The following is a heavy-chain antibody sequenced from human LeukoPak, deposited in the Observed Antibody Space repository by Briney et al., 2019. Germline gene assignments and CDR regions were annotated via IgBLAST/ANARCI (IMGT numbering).Heavy chain of an antibody. CDR2: ISGSGGST. D-gene: IGHD5/OR15-5a*01. Sequence: GGSPRLSCVASGFTFGKHWMSWVRQAPGKGLEWVSAISGSGGSTYYADSVKGRFTISRDNSKNTLYLQMNSLRAEDTAVYYCAKDREYTVYDSPLDYWGQGTLVTVSS. CDR1: GFTFGKHW. CDR3: AKDREYTVYDSPLDY. J-gene: IGHJ4*02. V-gene: IGHV3-23*01.